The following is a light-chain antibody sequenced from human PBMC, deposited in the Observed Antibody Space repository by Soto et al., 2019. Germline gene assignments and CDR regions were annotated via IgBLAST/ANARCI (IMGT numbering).Light chain of an antibody. CDR2: DAS. Sequence: DIQMTQSPSPLSASVGDRVTITFRASQSITIWLAWYQQKPGKAPKLLIFDASSLESGVPSRFSGSGSGTEFTLTISSLQPDDFATYYCQHYNSYSWTFGQGTKVDIK. V-gene: IGKV1-5*01. CDR3: QHYNSYSWT. J-gene: IGKJ1*01. CDR1: QSITIW.